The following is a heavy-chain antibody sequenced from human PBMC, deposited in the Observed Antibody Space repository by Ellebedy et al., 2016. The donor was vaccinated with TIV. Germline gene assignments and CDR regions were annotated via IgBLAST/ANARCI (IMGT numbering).Heavy chain of an antibody. CDR3: ARRIAARPAYYYAMDV. Sequence: GESLKISCAASGFTFRSYGMHWVRQAPGKGLEWVAVIWYEGSNKYYGDSVKGRFTISRDNSKNTLSLQMNSLRAEDTAVYYCARRIAARPAYYYAMDVWGQGTTVTVAS. CDR1: GFTFRSYG. V-gene: IGHV3-33*01. D-gene: IGHD6-6*01. J-gene: IGHJ6*02. CDR2: IWYEGSNK.